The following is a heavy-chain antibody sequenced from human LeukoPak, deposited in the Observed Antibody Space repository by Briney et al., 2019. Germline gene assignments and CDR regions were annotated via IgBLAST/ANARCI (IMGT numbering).Heavy chain of an antibody. D-gene: IGHD4-17*01. CDR2: ISGSGGST. V-gene: IGHV3-23*01. CDR1: GFTFSSYS. J-gene: IGHJ6*02. Sequence: GGSLRLSCAASGFTFSSYSMNWVRQAPGKGLEWVSAISGSGGSTYYADSVKGRFTISGDNSKNTLYLQMNSLRAEDTAVYYCAKALDYGYYYGMDVWGQGTTVTVSS. CDR3: AKALDYGYYYGMDV.